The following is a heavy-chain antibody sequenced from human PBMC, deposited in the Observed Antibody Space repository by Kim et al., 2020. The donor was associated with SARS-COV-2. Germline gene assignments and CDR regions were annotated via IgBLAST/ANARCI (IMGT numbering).Heavy chain of an antibody. CDR3: ATDSPPLDY. Sequence: GGSLRLSCAASGFTLHTYAMHWVRQAPGKGLEWVSLISYDSTNIHYADSVKGRFTISRDNSKNTLYLQMNSLRAEDTALYYCATDSPPLDYWGQGTLVTVS. CDR1: GFTLHTYA. V-gene: IGHV3-30*04. J-gene: IGHJ4*02. CDR2: ISYDSTNI.